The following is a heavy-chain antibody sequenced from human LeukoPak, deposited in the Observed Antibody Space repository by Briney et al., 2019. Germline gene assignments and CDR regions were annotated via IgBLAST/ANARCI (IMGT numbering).Heavy chain of an antibody. CDR1: GFTFSNAW. CDR3: ARRCSSTSCLQY. V-gene: IGHV3-7*01. D-gene: IGHD2-2*01. J-gene: IGHJ4*02. Sequence: GGSLRLSCAASGFTFSNAWMSWVRQAPGKGLEWVANIKQDGSEKYYVDSVKGRFTISRDNAKNLVYLQMNSLRAEDSAVYYCARRCSSTSCLQYWGQGTLVTVSS. CDR2: IKQDGSEK.